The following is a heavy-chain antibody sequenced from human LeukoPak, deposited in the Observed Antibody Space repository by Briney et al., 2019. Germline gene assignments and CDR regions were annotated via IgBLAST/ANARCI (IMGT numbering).Heavy chain of an antibody. V-gene: IGHV3-21*01. CDR3: ARSRRDSAWYIDDY. J-gene: IGHJ4*02. CDR1: GFIFSNFN. CDR2: IDTTSTYI. D-gene: IGHD6-13*01. Sequence: GGTLRLSCAASGFIFSNFNMNWVRQAPGKGLEWVASIDTTSTYIFYGDSVRGRFTISRDHATNSLSLQMHSLTAGDTAVYYCARSRRDSAWYIDDYWGQGTLVTVSS.